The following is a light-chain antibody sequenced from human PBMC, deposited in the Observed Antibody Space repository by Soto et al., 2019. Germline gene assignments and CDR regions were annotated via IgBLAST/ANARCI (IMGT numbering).Light chain of an antibody. CDR3: QQYDSSPSWT. CDR1: QSVSY. CDR2: GAS. V-gene: IGKV3-20*01. Sequence: EIVLTQSPGTLSLSPGERATLSCRASQSVSYLGWYQQKPDQAPRLLIYGASSRATGITDRFSGRGSGTDFTLTIGRLEPEDFAVYYCQQYDSSPSWTFGQGTKVEIK. J-gene: IGKJ1*01.